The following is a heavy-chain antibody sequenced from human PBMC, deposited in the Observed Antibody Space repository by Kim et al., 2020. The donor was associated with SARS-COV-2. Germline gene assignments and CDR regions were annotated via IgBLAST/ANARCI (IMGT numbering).Heavy chain of an antibody. Sequence: GGSLRLSCVGSGFTFDDYAMHWVRQGPGKGLEWVALISGDGRNVLYADPVKGRFTISRDNTKDSLYLQMNSLRTEDTAFYFCTKDVRLDGSGPFDYWGQGTLCTVSS. CDR3: TKDVRLDGSGPFDY. D-gene: IGHD3-10*01. CDR1: GFTFDDYA. J-gene: IGHJ4*02. V-gene: IGHV3-43*02. CDR2: ISGDGRNV.